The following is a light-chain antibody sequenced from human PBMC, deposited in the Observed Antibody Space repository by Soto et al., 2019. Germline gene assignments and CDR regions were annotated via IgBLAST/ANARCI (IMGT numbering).Light chain of an antibody. CDR1: QGISNY. J-gene: IGKJ5*01. CDR3: QKYNSAPSIT. CDR2: AAS. V-gene: IGKV1-27*01. Sequence: IQMTQSPSSLSASVGDRVTITCRASQGISNYLAWYQQEPGKVPKLLIYAASTLQSGVPSRFSGSGSGTDFTLTISSLQPEDVATYYCQKYNSAPSITFGQGTRLEI.